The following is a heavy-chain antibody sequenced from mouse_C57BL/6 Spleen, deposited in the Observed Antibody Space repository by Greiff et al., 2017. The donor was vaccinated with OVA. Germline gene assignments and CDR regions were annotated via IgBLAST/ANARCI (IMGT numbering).Heavy chain of an antibody. V-gene: IGHV7-3*01. CDR3: ARYPGLGFDY. CDR2: IRNKANGYTT. J-gene: IGHJ2*01. D-gene: IGHD3-1*01. CDR1: GFTFTDYY. Sequence: EVQLVESGGGLVQPGGSLSLSCAASGFTFTDYYMSWVRQPPGKALEWLGFIRNKANGYTTEYSASVKGRFTISRDNSTSILYLQMNALRSEDSATYYCARYPGLGFDYWGQGTTLTVAS.